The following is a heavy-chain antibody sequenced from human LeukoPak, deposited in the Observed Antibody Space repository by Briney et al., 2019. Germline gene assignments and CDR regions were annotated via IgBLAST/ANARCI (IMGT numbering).Heavy chain of an antibody. V-gene: IGHV3-21*01. J-gene: IGHJ4*02. CDR2: ISSSSSYI. D-gene: IGHD3-10*01. Sequence: GGSLRLSCAASGFTFSSYSMNWVRQAPGKGLEWVSSISSSSSYIYYADSVKGRFTISRDNAKNTLYLQMNSLRAEDTAVYYCARVTYYYASGSLAVYYFDYRGQGTLVTVSS. CDR1: GFTFSSYS. CDR3: ARVTYYYASGSLAVYYFDY.